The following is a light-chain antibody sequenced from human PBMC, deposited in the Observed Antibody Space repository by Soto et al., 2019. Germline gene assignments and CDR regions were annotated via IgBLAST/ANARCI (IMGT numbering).Light chain of an antibody. CDR1: QSVLYSSDNKNQ. Sequence: DIVMTQSPDSLAVSLGERATINCKSSQSVLYSSDNKNQLAWYQQKPGQPPKLLFYWASTRESGVPDRFSGSGSGTEFTLTISSLQAEDGAVYYCQQYDSVPVTFGGGTKVEIK. V-gene: IGKV4-1*01. CDR3: QQYDSVPVT. CDR2: WAS. J-gene: IGKJ4*01.